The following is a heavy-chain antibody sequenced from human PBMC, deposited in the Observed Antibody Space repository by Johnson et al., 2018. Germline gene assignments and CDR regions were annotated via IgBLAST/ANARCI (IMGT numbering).Heavy chain of an antibody. CDR2: IYTSGNT. CDR3: ARVSMVTLYYMDV. V-gene: IGHV4-61*02. Sequence: QVQLQESGPGLVKPSQTLSLICTVSGDSISSGTHYWGWIRQPAGKGLEWIGRIYTSGNTNYNPSLKSRVTISGDTSKNQFPLKLSSVTAADTGVYFCARVSMVTLYYMDVWGKGTTVTVSS. D-gene: IGHD4-17*01. J-gene: IGHJ6*03. CDR1: GDSISSGTHY.